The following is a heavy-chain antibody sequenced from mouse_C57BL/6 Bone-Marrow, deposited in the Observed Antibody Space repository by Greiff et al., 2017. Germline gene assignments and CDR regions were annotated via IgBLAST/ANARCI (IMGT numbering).Heavy chain of an antibody. Sequence: QVQLQQPGAELVMPGASVKLSCKASGYTFTSYWMHWVKQRPGQGLEWIGEIDPSDSYTNYNQKFKGKSTLTVDKSSSTAYMQLSSLTSEDSAVXNCGRGRRGDYWGQGTTLTVSS. CDR1: GYTFTSYW. V-gene: IGHV1-69*01. CDR3: GRGRRGDY. CDR2: IDPSDSYT. J-gene: IGHJ2*01. D-gene: IGHD2-12*01.